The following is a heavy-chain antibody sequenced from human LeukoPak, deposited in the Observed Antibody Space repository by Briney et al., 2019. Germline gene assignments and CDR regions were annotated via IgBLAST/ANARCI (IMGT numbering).Heavy chain of an antibody. Sequence: GGSLRLSCAASGFTFNNYVMTWVRQAPGKGLEWVANIKQDGSEKYYVDSVKGRFTISRDNAKNSLYLQMNSLRAEDTAVYYCARGITMIGVVNRGYFDYWGQGTLVTVSS. CDR2: IKQDGSEK. J-gene: IGHJ4*02. D-gene: IGHD3-22*01. CDR3: ARGITMIGVVNRGYFDY. V-gene: IGHV3-7*04. CDR1: GFTFNNYV.